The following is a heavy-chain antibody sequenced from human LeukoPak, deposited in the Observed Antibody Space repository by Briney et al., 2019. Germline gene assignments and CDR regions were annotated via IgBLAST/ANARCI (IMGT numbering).Heavy chain of an antibody. CDR2: IKSKTDGGTT. CDR1: GFTFSNAW. Sequence: PGGSLRLSCAASGFTFSNAWMSWVRQAPGKGLEWVGRIKSKTDGGTTDYAAPVKGRFTISRDDSKNTLYLQMNSLKTEDTAVYYCTTGRFQQLVFRYYYYYMDVWGKGTTVTVSS. D-gene: IGHD6-13*01. J-gene: IGHJ6*03. CDR3: TTGRFQQLVFRYYYYYMDV. V-gene: IGHV3-15*01.